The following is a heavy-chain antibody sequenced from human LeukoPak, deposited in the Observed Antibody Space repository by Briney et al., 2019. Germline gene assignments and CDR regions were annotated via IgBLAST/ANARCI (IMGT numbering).Heavy chain of an antibody. V-gene: IGHV3-33*01. CDR3: ASTSGWYEPIDY. CDR1: GFTFSSYG. D-gene: IGHD6-19*01. J-gene: IGHJ4*02. CDR2: IWYDGSNK. Sequence: PGRSLRLSCAASGFTFSSYGMHWVRQAPGKGLEWVAVIWYDGSNKYYADSVKGRFTISRDNSKNTLYLQTNSLRAEDTAVYYCASTSGWYEPIDYWGQGTLVTVSS.